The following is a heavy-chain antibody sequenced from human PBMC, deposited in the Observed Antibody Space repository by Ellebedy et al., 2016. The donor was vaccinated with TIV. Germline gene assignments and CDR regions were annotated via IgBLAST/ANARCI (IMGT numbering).Heavy chain of an antibody. J-gene: IGHJ3*01. CDR1: GFTFTNYW. V-gene: IGHV3-74*01. D-gene: IGHD4-11*01. Sequence: GESLKISCAASGFTFTNYWMHWVRQAPGKGLVWVSRINGDGSTTGYADSVRGRFTISRDNAKNTLYLQMNSLRAEDTAIYYCARALTTMKAFDVWGQGTMVTVSS. CDR2: INGDGSTT. CDR3: ARALTTMKAFDV.